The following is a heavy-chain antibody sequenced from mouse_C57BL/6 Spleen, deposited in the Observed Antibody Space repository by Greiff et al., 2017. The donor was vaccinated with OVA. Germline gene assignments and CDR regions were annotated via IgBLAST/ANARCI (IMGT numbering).Heavy chain of an antibody. Sequence: EVQGVESGGGLVKPGGSLKLSCAASGFTFSSYAMSWVRQTPEKRLEWVATISDGGSYTYYPDNVKGRFTISRDNAKNNLYLQMSHLKSEDTAMYYCARNGIYDGYFDCWGQGTTLTVSS. V-gene: IGHV5-4*01. D-gene: IGHD2-3*01. J-gene: IGHJ2*01. CDR1: GFTFSSYA. CDR3: ARNGIYDGYFDC. CDR2: ISDGGSYT.